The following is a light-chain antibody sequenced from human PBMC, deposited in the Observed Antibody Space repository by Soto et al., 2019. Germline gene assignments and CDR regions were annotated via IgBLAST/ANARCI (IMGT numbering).Light chain of an antibody. J-gene: IGLJ1*01. CDR2: DVT. CDR3: CSYVGSDSFGNV. Sequence: QSALTQPHSVSGSPGQSVAISCTGTSSDVGGYNYVSWYQQHPGKAPKVMIYDVTTRSSGVPDRFSGSKSGNTASLTISRLQAEDEADYYCCSYVGSDSFGNVFGTGTKLTVL. CDR1: SSDVGGYNY. V-gene: IGLV2-11*01.